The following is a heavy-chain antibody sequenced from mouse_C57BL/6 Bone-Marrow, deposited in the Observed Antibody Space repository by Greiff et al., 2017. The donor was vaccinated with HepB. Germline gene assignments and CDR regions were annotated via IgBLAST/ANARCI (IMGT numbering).Heavy chain of an antibody. J-gene: IGHJ2*01. D-gene: IGHD2-3*01. CDR2: ISDGGSYP. V-gene: IGHV5-4*01. CDR1: GFTFSSYA. CDR3: ARDSRWLPYYFDY. Sequence: EVQGMESGGGLVKPGGSLNLSCAASGFTFSSYAMSWVRQPPETRLAWVATISDGGSYPYYPDNVKGRFTLARDNAKTNLYLQMSHLKSEDTAMYYCARDSRWLPYYFDYWGQGTTLTVSS.